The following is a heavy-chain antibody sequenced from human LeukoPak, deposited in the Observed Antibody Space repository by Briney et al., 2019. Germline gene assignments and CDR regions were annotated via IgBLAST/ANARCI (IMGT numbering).Heavy chain of an antibody. V-gene: IGHV3-33*01. J-gene: IGHJ4*02. CDR2: IWSDGTNK. Sequence: PGGALRLSCAASGFTFSKYGMHWVRQAPGKGLEWMAVIWSDGTNKFYADSVKGRFSVSRDDSKDTVYLQMNSLRAEDTAVYYCARDNKETVILVIEPGELDYWGQGTLVTVSS. CDR3: ARDNKETVILVIEPGELDY. D-gene: IGHD3-22*01. CDR1: GFTFSKYG.